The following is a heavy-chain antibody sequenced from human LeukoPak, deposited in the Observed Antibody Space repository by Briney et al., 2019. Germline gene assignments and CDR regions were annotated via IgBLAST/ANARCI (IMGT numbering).Heavy chain of an antibody. V-gene: IGHV3-53*01. Sequence: GGSLRLSCAASGFIVSSNHMSWVRQAPGKGLEWVSVIYSGGGTYYADSVKGRFTISRDNSKNTLYLQMNSLRAEDTAVYYCAKAISVGATTDAADWGQGTLVTVSS. J-gene: IGHJ4*02. CDR3: AKAISVGATTDAAD. CDR2: IYSGGGT. CDR1: GFIVSSNH. D-gene: IGHD1-26*01.